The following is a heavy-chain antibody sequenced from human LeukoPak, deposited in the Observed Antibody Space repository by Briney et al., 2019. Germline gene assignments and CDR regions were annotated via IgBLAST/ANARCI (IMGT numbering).Heavy chain of an antibody. Sequence: SQTLSLTCAISGDSVSSNSAAWNWIRQSSSRGLEWLGRTYYRSKWYNDYAVSVKSRITINPDTSKNQFSLQLNSVTPEDTAVYYCARGGDYGDYEYFQHWGQGTLVTVSS. V-gene: IGHV6-1*01. D-gene: IGHD4-17*01. CDR3: ARGGDYGDYEYFQH. J-gene: IGHJ1*01. CDR2: TYYRSKWYN. CDR1: GDSVSSNSAA.